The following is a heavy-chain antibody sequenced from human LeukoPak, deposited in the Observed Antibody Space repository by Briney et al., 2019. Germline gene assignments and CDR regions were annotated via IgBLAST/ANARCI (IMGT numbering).Heavy chain of an antibody. J-gene: IGHJ4*02. D-gene: IGHD2-21*02. CDR3: AKDLTAYCGGDCYSGGHFDY. CDR1: GFTFSSYA. V-gene: IGHV3-23*01. Sequence: GGSLRLSCAASGFTFSSYAMSWVRQAPGKGLEWVSAISGSGGSTYYADSVKGRFTISRDNSKNTLYLQMNSLRAEDTAVYYCAKDLTAYCGGDCYSGGHFDYWGQGTLVTVSS. CDR2: ISGSGGST.